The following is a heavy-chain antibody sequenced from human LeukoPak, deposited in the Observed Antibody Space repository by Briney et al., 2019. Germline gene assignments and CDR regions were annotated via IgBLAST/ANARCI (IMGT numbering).Heavy chain of an antibody. J-gene: IGHJ1*01. CDR2: IYYSGST. Sequence: SEALSLTCTVSGGSISSYYWSWIRQPPGKGLEYIGYIYYSGSTNYNPSLKSRVTISTDTSKNQFSLKLSSVTAADTAVYYCACTGTTGIIYAKYFQHWGQGTLVTVSS. D-gene: IGHD1-1*01. CDR3: ACTGTTGIIYAKYFQH. CDR1: GGSISSYY. V-gene: IGHV4-59*01.